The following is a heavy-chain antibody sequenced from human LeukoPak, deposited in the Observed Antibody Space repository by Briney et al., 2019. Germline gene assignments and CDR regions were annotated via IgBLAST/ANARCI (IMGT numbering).Heavy chain of an antibody. CDR3: AKETEEYSGHDSFDY. Sequence: GGSLRLSCAASGFTFSSYAMSWVRQAPGKGLEWVSGISGGGDGTNYADFVKGRFTISRDSGKNTLYLQMNGLRAEDTAVYFCAKETEEYSGHDSFDYWGQGTLVTVSS. J-gene: IGHJ4*02. CDR2: ISGGGDGT. V-gene: IGHV3-23*01. CDR1: GFTFSSYA. D-gene: IGHD5-12*01.